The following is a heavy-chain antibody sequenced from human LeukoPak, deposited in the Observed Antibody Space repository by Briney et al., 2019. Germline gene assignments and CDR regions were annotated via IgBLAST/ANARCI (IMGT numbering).Heavy chain of an antibody. CDR3: ARMQLLHYYYYGMDV. V-gene: IGHV4-34*01. CDR2: INHSGST. J-gene: IGHJ6*02. D-gene: IGHD2-15*01. Sequence: SETLSLTCAVYGGSFSGYDWSWIRQPPGKGLEWIGEINHSGSTNYNPSLKSRVTISVDTSKNQFSLKLSSVTAADTAVYYCARMQLLHYYYYGMDVWGQGTTVTVSS. CDR1: GGSFSGYD.